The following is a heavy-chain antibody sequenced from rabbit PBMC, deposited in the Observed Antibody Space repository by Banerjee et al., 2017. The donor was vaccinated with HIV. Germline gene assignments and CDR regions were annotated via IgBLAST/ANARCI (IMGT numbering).Heavy chain of an antibody. V-gene: IGHV1S45*01. J-gene: IGHJ6*01. Sequence: QEQLEESGGVLVKPGASLTLTCTASGFSFNSNHCICWVRQAPEKGLEWIAYIYPGSIGSTYYASWAKGRFTISKTSSTAVTLQMTSLTAADTATYFCAREESDGGGNLKLWGPGTLVTVS. CDR3: AREESDGGGNLKL. CDR1: GFSFNSNHC. CDR2: IYPGSIGST. D-gene: IGHD2-1*01.